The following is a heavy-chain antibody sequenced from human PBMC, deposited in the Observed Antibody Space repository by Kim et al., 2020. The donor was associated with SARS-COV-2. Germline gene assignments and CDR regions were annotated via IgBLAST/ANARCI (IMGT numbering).Heavy chain of an antibody. D-gene: IGHD6-13*01. J-gene: IGHJ4*02. CDR3: ARGRRGSSWSGGFDY. V-gene: IGHV1-8*03. Sequence: QSVQGKATITRNTSISKAYMELGSLRSEDTAVYYCARGRRGSSWSGGFDYWGQGTLVTVSS.